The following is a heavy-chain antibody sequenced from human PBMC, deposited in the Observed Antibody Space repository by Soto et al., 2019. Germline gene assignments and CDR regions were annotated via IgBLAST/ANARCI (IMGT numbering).Heavy chain of an antibody. CDR3: VRDQGDYDSSGYWFDP. D-gene: IGHD3-22*01. CDR2: IYYSGST. V-gene: IGHV4-30-4*01. CDR1: GGSISSGDYY. J-gene: IGHJ5*02. Sequence: QVQLQESGPGLVKPSQTLSLTCTVSGGSISSGDYYWSWIRQPPGKGLEWIGYIYYSGSTYYNPSLKSRVTISVDTSKNQFSLKLSSVTAADTAVYYCVRDQGDYDSSGYWFDPWGQGTLVTVSS.